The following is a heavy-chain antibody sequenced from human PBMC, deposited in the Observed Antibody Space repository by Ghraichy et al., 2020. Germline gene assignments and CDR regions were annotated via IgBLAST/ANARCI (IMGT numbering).Heavy chain of an antibody. CDR3: AKGGGGIAVAGLFDY. V-gene: IGHV3-23*01. CDR1: GFTFSSYA. D-gene: IGHD6-19*01. Sequence: GESLNISCAASGFTFSSYAMSWVRQAPGKGLEWVSAISGSGGSTYYADSVKGRFTISRDNSKNTLYLQMNSLRAEDTAVYYCAKGGGGIAVAGLFDYWGQGTLVTVYS. CDR2: ISGSGGST. J-gene: IGHJ4*02.